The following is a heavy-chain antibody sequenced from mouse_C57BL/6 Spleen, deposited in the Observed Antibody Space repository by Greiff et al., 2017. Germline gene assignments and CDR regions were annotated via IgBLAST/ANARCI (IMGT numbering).Heavy chain of an antibody. V-gene: IGHV5-9-1*02. CDR1: GFTFSSYA. J-gene: IGHJ3*01. CDR2: ISSGGDYI. D-gene: IGHD1-1*01. CDR3: TREGYGSSYPY. Sequence: EVKLVESGEGLVKPGGSLKLSCAASGFTFSSYAMSWVRQPPEKRLEWVAYISSGGDYIYYADTVKGRFTISRDNARNTLYLQMSSLKSEDTAMYYCTREGYGSSYPYWGQGTLVTVSA.